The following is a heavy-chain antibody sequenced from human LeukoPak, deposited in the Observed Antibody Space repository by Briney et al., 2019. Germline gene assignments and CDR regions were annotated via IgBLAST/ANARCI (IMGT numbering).Heavy chain of an antibody. V-gene: IGHV3-53*01. CDR1: GFSVSNKY. J-gene: IGHJ6*03. Sequence: PGGSLRLSCAASGFSVSNKYITWFRQAPGKGQEWVSATYGDGGTNYADSAKGRFTVSRDNSKNTLFLQMVSLRAEDTAVYYCAKFEGALLGNYYMDVWGKGTTVTVSS. CDR2: TYGDGGT. CDR3: AKFEGALLGNYYMDV.